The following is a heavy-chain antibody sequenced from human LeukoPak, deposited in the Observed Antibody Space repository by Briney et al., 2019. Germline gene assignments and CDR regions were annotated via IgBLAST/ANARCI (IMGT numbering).Heavy chain of an antibody. CDR3: ARHYNYYYYMDV. J-gene: IGHJ6*03. CDR2: ISAYNGDT. Sequence: ASVKVSCKASGYTFTSYDINWVRQAPGQGLEWMGWISAYNGDTNYAQKLQGRVTMTTDTSTSTAYMELRSLRSDDTAVYYCARHYNYYYYMDVWGKGTTVTVSS. CDR1: GYTFTSYD. V-gene: IGHV1-18*01.